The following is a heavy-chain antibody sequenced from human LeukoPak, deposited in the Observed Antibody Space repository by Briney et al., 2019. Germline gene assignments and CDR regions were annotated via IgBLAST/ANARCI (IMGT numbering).Heavy chain of an antibody. V-gene: IGHV1-2*02. J-gene: IGHJ4*02. CDR3: AREPEYYYGSGSYYLGY. Sequence: ASVKVSCKASGYTFTGYYMHWVRQAPGQGLEWMGWINPNSGGTNYAQKFQGRVTMTRDTSISTAYMELSRLRSDDTAVYYCAREPEYYYGSGSYYLGYWGQGTLVTASS. CDR1: GYTFTGYY. CDR2: INPNSGGT. D-gene: IGHD3-10*01.